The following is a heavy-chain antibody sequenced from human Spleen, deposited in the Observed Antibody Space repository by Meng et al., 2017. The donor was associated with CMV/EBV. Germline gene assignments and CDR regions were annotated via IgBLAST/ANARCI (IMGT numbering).Heavy chain of an antibody. CDR1: GFTFSDSG. CDR2: IRSKANSYAT. CDR3: TRRLDSPHMKYYYYGMDV. V-gene: IGHV3-73*01. Sequence: GESLKISCAASGFTFSDSGMHWVRQASGKGLEWVGRIRSKANSYATAYAASVKGRFTISRDDSKNTAYLQMNSLKTEDTAVYYCTRRLDSPHMKYYYYGMDVWGQGTTVTVSS. J-gene: IGHJ6*02. D-gene: IGHD3/OR15-3a*01.